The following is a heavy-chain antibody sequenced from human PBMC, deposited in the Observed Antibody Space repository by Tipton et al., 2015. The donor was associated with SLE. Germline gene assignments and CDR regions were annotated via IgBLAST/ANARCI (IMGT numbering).Heavy chain of an antibody. J-gene: IGHJ4*02. CDR3: ARGKSSKFCDGGVYFDH. CDR2: ISHSGNT. D-gene: IGHD4-23*01. Sequence: TLSLTCTVSGVSISSRDYWSWVRQPPAEGLEWIGDISHSGNTASNPSLRRRVTISVDKSKNQFSLSLNSLTDADTAMYFCARGKSSKFCDGGVYFDHWGQGSLVTVSS. V-gene: IGHV4-4*01. CDR1: GVSISSRDY.